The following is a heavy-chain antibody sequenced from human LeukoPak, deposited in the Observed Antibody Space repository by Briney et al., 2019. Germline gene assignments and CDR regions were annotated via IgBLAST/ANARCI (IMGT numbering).Heavy chain of an antibody. J-gene: IGHJ4*02. Sequence: GASLRLSCAASGFTFSSYAMSWVRQAPGKGLEWVSAISGSGGSTYYADSVKGRFTISRDNSKNTLYLQMNSQRAEDTAVYYCAKDVTAMVPYYFDYWGQGTLVTVSS. CDR3: AKDVTAMVPYYFDY. CDR1: GFTFSSYA. CDR2: ISGSGGST. V-gene: IGHV3-23*01. D-gene: IGHD5-18*01.